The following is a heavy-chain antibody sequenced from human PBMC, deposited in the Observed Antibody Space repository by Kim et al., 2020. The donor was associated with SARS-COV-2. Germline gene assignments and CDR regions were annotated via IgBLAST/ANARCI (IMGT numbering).Heavy chain of an antibody. D-gene: IGHD2-2*01. J-gene: IGHJ4*02. CDR3: ATHYCSSTSCRAPQHGILSL. CDR2: INPSGGST. V-gene: IGHV1-46*01. CDR1: GYTFTSYY. Sequence: ASVKVSCKASGYTFTSYYMHWVRQAPGQGLEWMGIINPSGGSTSYAQKFQGRVTMTRDTSTSTVYMELSSLRSEDTAVYYCATHYCSSTSCRAPQHGILSLWGQGTLVTVSS.